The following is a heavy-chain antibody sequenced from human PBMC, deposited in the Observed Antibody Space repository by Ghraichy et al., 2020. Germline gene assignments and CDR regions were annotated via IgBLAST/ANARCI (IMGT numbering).Heavy chain of an antibody. J-gene: IGHJ3*02. CDR3: AKRDSSGYWTDSGNAFDI. CDR2: IDPSDSYT. V-gene: IGHV5-10-1*01. Sequence: GESLNISCKGSGYSFTSYWISWVRQMPGKGLEWMGRIDPSDSYTNYSPSFQGHVTISADKSISTAYLQWSSLKASDTAMYYCAKRDSSGYWTDSGNAFDIWGQGTMVTVSS. CDR1: GYSFTSYW. D-gene: IGHD3-22*01.